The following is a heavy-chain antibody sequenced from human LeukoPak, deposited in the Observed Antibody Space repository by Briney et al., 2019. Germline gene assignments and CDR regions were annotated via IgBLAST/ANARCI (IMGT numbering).Heavy chain of an antibody. CDR1: GGSISSYY. D-gene: IGHD3-3*01. CDR2: ITYSGNT. Sequence: SETLSLTCTVSGGSISSYYWSWIRQHPGKGLEWIGYITYSGNTYYYPALNSRVTVSLDTSKTQFSLKLSSVTAADTAVYYCARIAYDALDSYYYGMDVWGQGTTVTVSS. CDR3: ARIAYDALDSYYYGMDV. V-gene: IGHV4-59*06. J-gene: IGHJ6*02.